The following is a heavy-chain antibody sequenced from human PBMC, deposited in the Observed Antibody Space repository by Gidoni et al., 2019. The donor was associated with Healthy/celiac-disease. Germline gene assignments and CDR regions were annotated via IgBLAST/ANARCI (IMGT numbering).Heavy chain of an antibody. CDR3: ARVGQSVPANRYMDV. CDR2: INHSGST. V-gene: IGHV4-34*01. D-gene: IGHD2-2*01. CDR1: GGSFSGYY. J-gene: IGHJ6*03. Sequence: QVQLQQWGAGLLKPSETLSLTCAVYGGSFSGYYWSWIRQPPGKGLEWIGEINHSGSTNYNPSLKSRVTISVDTSKNQFSLKLSSVTAADTAVYYCARVGQSVPANRYMDVWGKGTTVTVSS.